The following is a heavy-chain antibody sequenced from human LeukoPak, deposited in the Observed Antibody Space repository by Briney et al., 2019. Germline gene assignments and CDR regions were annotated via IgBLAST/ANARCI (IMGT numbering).Heavy chain of an antibody. CDR3: ARISGWYGYFDH. Sequence: SETLSLTCTVSGGSISSYYWSWIRQPAGKGLEWTGRIYTSGSTNYNPSLKSRVTISVDKSKNQFSLKLSSLTAADTAVYYCARISGWYGYFDHWGQGTLVTVSS. CDR2: IYTSGST. CDR1: GGSISSYY. V-gene: IGHV4-4*07. D-gene: IGHD6-19*01. J-gene: IGHJ4*02.